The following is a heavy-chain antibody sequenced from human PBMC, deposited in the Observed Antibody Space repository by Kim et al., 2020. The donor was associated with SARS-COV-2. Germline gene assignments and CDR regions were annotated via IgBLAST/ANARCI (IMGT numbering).Heavy chain of an antibody. Sequence: GGSLRLSCAVSGFTVTRQYMIWVRQAPGMGLEWLSAFYGGGDTGYAASVKGRFTISRDTSNNTMSLQMDSLRPADAAGYYCAVSLTTSGAYDYWGQGAL. V-gene: IGHV3-53*01. CDR1: GFTVTRQY. J-gene: IGHJ4*02. CDR3: AVSLTTSGAYDY. CDR2: FYGGGDT. D-gene: IGHD1-1*01.